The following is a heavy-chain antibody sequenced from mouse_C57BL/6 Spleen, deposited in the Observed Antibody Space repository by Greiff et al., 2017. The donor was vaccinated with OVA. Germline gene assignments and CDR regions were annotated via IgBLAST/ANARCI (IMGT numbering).Heavy chain of an antibody. CDR1: GYTFTSYW. CDR3: ARNGIDSSGYPYAMDY. J-gene: IGHJ4*01. CDR2: IYPGSGST. Sequence: QVQLQQPGAELVKPGASVKMSCKASGYTFTSYWITWVKQRPGQGLEWIGDIYPGSGSTNYNEKFKSKATLTVDTSSSTAYMQLSSLTSEDSAVYDGARNGIDSSGYPYAMDYWGQGTSVTVSS. V-gene: IGHV1-55*01. D-gene: IGHD3-2*02.